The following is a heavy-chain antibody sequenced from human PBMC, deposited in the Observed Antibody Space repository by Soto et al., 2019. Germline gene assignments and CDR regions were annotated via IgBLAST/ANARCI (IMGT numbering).Heavy chain of an antibody. CDR2: ISWNSGTK. CDR3: AKDTRPSLYTSSWFDH. J-gene: IGHJ5*02. CDR1: GFTFDNYA. V-gene: IGHV3-9*01. Sequence: EVQLVESGGDVVQSGRSLRLSCVVSGFTFDNYAMHWVRHAPGKGLEWVSGISWNSGTKEYADSVKGRFTISRDKAKNSLHLQMSTLGAEDSAFYYCAKDTRPSLYTSSWFDHWGQGALVTVSS. D-gene: IGHD6-13*01.